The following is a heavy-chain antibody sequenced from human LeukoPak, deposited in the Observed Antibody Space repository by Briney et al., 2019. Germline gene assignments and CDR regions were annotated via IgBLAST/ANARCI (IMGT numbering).Heavy chain of an antibody. V-gene: IGHV1-46*01. Sequence: ASVKVFCNASGYTFTTYYMHWVRQAPGQGLDWMGIINPSGGSTSYAPYFQGRVTMTRDMSTSTVYMELSSLRSEDTAVYYCARGRRGLIVQTALDYWGQGTLVTVSS. CDR3: ARGRRGLIVQTALDY. J-gene: IGHJ4*02. CDR2: INPSGGST. D-gene: IGHD3-22*01. CDR1: GYTFTTYY.